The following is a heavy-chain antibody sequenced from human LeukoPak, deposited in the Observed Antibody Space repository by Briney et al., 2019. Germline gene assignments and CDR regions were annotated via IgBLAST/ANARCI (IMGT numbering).Heavy chain of an antibody. CDR2: ISYDGSNK. Sequence: PGGSLRLSCAASGFTFSSYAMHWVRQAPGKGLEWVAVISYDGSNKYYADSVKGRFTISRDNSKNTLYLQMNSLRAEDTAVYCCARDMAYDILTGYPDYWGQGTLVTVSS. CDR3: ARDMAYDILTGYPDY. V-gene: IGHV3-30-3*01. CDR1: GFTFSSYA. D-gene: IGHD3-9*01. J-gene: IGHJ4*02.